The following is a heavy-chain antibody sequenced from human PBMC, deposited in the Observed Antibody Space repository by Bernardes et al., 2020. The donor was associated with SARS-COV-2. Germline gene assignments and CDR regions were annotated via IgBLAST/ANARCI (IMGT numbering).Heavy chain of an antibody. CDR3: ARDTGSWYGGDDY. J-gene: IGHJ4*02. CDR2: IHTNTGNP. CDR1: GYTFTSYA. V-gene: IGHV7-4-1*02. D-gene: IGHD6-13*01. Sequence: ASVKVSCKSSGYTFTSYARNLVRQAPGQGLDWIGLIHTNTGNPTYAQGFTVRFVFSLDTSVSTAYLQISNLKAEDTAVYYCARDTGSWYGGDDYWGQGTLVTVS.